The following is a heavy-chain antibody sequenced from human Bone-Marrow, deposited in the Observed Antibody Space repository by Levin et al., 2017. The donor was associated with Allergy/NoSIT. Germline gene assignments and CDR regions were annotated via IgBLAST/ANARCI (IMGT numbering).Heavy chain of an antibody. D-gene: IGHD3-10*01. V-gene: IGHV3-30*18. CDR2: MTSDGSNE. CDR1: GLTFSSYG. CDR3: ANSGEFDY. J-gene: IGHJ4*02. Sequence: GGSLRLSCAASGLTFSSYGLHWVRQAPGKGLEWVALMTSDGSNEYYADSVKGRFIISRDNSKNTLYLQMNSLRAEDTAVYYCANSGEFDYWGQGTLVTVSS.